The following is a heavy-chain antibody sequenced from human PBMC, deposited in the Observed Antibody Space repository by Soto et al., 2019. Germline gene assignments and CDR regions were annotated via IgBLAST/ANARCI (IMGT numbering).Heavy chain of an antibody. CDR2: IDQNGIT. Sequence: SETLSLTCAVSGVPISSSKWWTWVRQTPGKGLEWIGKIDQNGITNYNPSLESRVTILKDNSKNQLSLKLTSVTAVDSAVYYCARSNRDYYYYGMDVWGQGATVTVSS. V-gene: IGHV4-4*02. CDR1: GVPISSSKW. CDR3: ARSNRDYYYYGMDV. J-gene: IGHJ6*02.